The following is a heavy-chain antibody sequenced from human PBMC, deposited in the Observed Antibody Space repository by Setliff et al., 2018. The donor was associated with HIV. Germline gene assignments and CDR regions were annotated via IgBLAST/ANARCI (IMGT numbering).Heavy chain of an antibody. CDR1: GFTFSSFA. V-gene: IGHV3-23*01. Sequence: PGGSLRLSCAASGFTFSSFAMSWVRQAPGKGLEWVSGISGSGGDTYYADSVKGRFVISREKSKSTLYLQMNSLRAEDTAVYYCAKKTAAYTSGSWLHYWGQGTLVTLSS. CDR2: ISGSGGDT. CDR3: AKKTAAYTSGSWLHY. D-gene: IGHD3-10*01. J-gene: IGHJ4*02.